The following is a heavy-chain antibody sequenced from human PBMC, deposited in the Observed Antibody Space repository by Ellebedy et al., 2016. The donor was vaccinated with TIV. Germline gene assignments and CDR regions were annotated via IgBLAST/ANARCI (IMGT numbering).Heavy chain of an antibody. CDR1: GGSFSGYF. Sequence: SETLSLXXAVNGGSFSGYFWTWIRQAPGKGLEWIGEINHAAVTAYNPSLKSRVSMSVDVSNRQVSLTLSSVTAADTALYYCARLSAQSGDSVTTVGLDSWGQGTLVTVSS. CDR3: ARLSAQSGDSVTTVGLDS. D-gene: IGHD4-17*01. CDR2: INHAAVT. V-gene: IGHV4-34*01. J-gene: IGHJ4*02.